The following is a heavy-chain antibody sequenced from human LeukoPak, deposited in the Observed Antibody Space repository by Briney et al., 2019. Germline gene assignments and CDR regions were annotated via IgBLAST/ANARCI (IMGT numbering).Heavy chain of an antibody. CDR3: ATGIAVAGTKNY. J-gene: IGHJ4*02. V-gene: IGHV1-24*01. Sequence: GASVQDSLKVSGYTLPELSMHWVRPAPGKGVEGVGGFDPEDGETIYAQKCLGRVTMTEETSTDTAYMELSSLRSEDTAVYYCATGIAVAGTKNYWGQGTLVTVSS. CDR2: FDPEDGET. D-gene: IGHD6-19*01. CDR1: GYTLPELS.